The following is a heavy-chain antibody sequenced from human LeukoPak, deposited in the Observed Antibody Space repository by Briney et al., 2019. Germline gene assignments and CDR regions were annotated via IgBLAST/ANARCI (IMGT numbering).Heavy chain of an antibody. CDR3: AKVTGSYYGSFVY. D-gene: IGHD1-26*01. Sequence: PGGTLRLSCAASGFMFSNYAINWVRQAPGKGLEWVSSISGSGGSTYYADSVKGRFTSSRDNSKNTLYLQMNSLRAEDTAVYYCAKVTGSYYGSFVYWGQGTLVTVSS. V-gene: IGHV3-23*01. J-gene: IGHJ4*02. CDR2: ISGSGGST. CDR1: GFMFSNYA.